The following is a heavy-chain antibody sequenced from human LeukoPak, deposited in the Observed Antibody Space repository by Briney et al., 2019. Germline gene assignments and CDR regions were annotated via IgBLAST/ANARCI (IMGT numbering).Heavy chain of an antibody. CDR2: MCGTAGCT. V-gene: IGHV3-23*01. CDR3: AKDRPNFHENSGHYYRRDGDS. CDR1: GFTFYMYS. J-gene: IGHJ5*01. D-gene: IGHD3-22*01. Sequence: VGYLTLSCQASGFTFYMYSMSWVRQAPGKWLEWVASMCGTAGCTFYPASVKGRFTISRDNSKNVLYLRMNSLTAEDTAIYYCAKDRPNFHENSGHYYRRDGDSWGQGTLVTVSS.